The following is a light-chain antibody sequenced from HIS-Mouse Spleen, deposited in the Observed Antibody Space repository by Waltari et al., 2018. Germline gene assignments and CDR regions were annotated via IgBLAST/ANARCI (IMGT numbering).Light chain of an antibody. CDR3: YSTDSSGNHRV. CDR2: EDS. CDR1: ALPKKY. J-gene: IGLJ2*01. V-gene: IGLV3-10*01. Sequence: VLTQPPSVSVSPGQTARITCSGDALPKKYAYWYQQKSGQAPVLVIYEDSKRPSGIPEGFSGSRSGTMATLTISGAQVEDEADYYCYSTDSSGNHRVFGGGTKLTVL.